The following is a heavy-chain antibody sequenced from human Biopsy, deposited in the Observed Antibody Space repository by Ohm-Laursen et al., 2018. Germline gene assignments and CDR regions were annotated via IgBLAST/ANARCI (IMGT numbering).Heavy chain of an antibody. CDR3: GRGSNDCGGLYFPR. J-gene: IGHJ4*02. V-gene: IGHV4-59*11. CDR2: ISYTGYT. Sequence: SDTLSLTCTVSGGSFTGHYWSWIRQPPGKGLEWIGHISYTGYTSYNASLKSRVTISVDTSRNHFSLRLSSLTAADTAVYYCGRGSNDCGGLYFPRWGQGTLLTVSS. CDR1: GGSFTGHY. D-gene: IGHD4-23*01.